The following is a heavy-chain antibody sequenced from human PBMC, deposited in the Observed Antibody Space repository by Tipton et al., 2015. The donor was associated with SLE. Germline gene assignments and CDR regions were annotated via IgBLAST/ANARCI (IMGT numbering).Heavy chain of an antibody. CDR2: IYTGGNT. CDR1: GGSISRYY. Sequence: TLSLTCTVSGGSISRYYWGWIRQPAGRGLEWIGRIYTGGNTKYNPSLESRGTLSVDASQDPFSLRLTSVTAADTAVYYCVVCSPSSCSYFDYWGQGRLVTVSS. J-gene: IGHJ4*02. V-gene: IGHV4-4*07. D-gene: IGHD2-2*01. CDR3: VVCSPSSCSYFDY.